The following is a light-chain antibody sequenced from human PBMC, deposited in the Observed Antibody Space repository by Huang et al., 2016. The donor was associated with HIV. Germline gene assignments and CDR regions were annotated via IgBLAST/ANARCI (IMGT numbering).Light chain of an antibody. V-gene: IGKV3-15*01. J-gene: IGKJ1*01. CDR1: RGITGN. CDR3: QQYNAWPSTWT. Sequence: EIVLTQSPGTLSLSPGETATLSCRASRGITGNLAWYQQRLGQPPRLLIYGASTRATNIPGRFSGSGSGTDFNLTITSLRSEDSAVYYCQQYNAWPSTWTFGQGTRMEIK. CDR2: GAS.